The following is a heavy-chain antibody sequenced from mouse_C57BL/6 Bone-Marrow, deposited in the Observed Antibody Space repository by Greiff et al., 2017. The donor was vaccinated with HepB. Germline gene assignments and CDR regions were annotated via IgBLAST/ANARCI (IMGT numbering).Heavy chain of an antibody. V-gene: IGHV1-55*01. D-gene: IGHD1-1*01. CDR1: GYTFTSYW. CDR2: IYPGSGST. Sequence: VQLQQSGAELVKPGASVKMSCKASGYTFTSYWITWVKQRPGQGLEWIGDIYPGSGSTNYNEKFKSKATLTVDTSSSTAYMQLSSLTSEDSAVYYCARGNYYGSRGFDYWGQGTTLTVSS. CDR3: ARGNYYGSRGFDY. J-gene: IGHJ2*01.